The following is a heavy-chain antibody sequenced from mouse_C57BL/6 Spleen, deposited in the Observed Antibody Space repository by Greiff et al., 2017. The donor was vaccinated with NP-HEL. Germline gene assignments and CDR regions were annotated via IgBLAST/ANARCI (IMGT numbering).Heavy chain of an antibody. J-gene: IGHJ2*01. D-gene: IGHD1-1*01. CDR1: GYSFTSYY. Sequence: QVQLQQSGPELVKPGASVKISCKASGYSFTSYYIHWVKQRPGQGLEWIGWIYPGSGNTKYNEKFKGKATLTADTSSSTAYMQLSSLTSEDSAVYYCARYDSYVRFDYWGQGTTLTVSS. CDR2: IYPGSGNT. V-gene: IGHV1-66*01. CDR3: ARYDSYVRFDY.